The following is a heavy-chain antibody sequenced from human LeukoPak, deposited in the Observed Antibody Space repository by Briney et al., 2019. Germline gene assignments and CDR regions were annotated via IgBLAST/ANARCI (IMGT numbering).Heavy chain of an antibody. CDR1: GFTFSSSA. CDR3: AKDAAYYFDSSAYYDY. V-gene: IGHV3-23*01. J-gene: IGHJ4*02. CDR2: ISNNGGYT. Sequence: GGSLRLSCAASGFTFSSSAMSWVRQAPGKGLEWVSAISNNGGYTYYADSVQGRFTISRDNSKSTLCLQMNSLRAEDTAVYYCAKDAAYYFDSSAYYDYWGQGTLVTVSS. D-gene: IGHD3-22*01.